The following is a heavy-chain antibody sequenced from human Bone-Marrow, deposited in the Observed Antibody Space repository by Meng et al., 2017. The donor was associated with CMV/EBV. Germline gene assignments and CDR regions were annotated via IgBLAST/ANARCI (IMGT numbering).Heavy chain of an antibody. J-gene: IGHJ4*02. Sequence: GESLKISCAASGFTFSSYGMHWVRQAPGKGLEWVAVIWYDGSNKYYADSVKGRFTISRDNSKNTLYLQMNSLRAEDTAVYYCAKAQRRYCSSTSCRGFDYWAQGTLATFSS. CDR1: GFTFSSYG. D-gene: IGHD2-2*01. CDR3: AKAQRRYCSSTSCRGFDY. CDR2: IWYDGSNK. V-gene: IGHV3-33*06.